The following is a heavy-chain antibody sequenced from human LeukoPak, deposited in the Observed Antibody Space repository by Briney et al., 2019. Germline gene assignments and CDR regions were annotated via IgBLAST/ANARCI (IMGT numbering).Heavy chain of an antibody. CDR3: TRNSGWYGLS. CDR1: GFTVSSYE. D-gene: IGHD6-19*01. J-gene: IGHJ1*01. V-gene: IGHV3-23*01. Sequence: GGSLRLSCTVPGFTVSSYEMSWIRQAPGKGLEWASSIDYDGGSGHYADSVKGRFTISRDNSNNTLFLHLNSLRGEDTAVYYCTRNSGWYGLSWGQGTLVTVSS. CDR2: IDYDGGSG.